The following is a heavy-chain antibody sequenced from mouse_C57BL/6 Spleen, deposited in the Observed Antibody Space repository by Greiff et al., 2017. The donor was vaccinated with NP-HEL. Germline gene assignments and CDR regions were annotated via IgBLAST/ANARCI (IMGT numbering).Heavy chain of an antibody. J-gene: IGHJ4*01. CDR3: ARDEGYAMDY. Sequence: EVKVVESGGGLVKPGGSLKLSCAASGFTFSDYGMHWVRQAPEKGLEWVAYISSGSSTIYYADTVKGRFTISRDNAKNTLFLQMTSLRSEDTAMYYCARDEGYAMDYWGQGTSVTVSS. V-gene: IGHV5-17*01. CDR2: ISSGSSTI. CDR1: GFTFSDYG.